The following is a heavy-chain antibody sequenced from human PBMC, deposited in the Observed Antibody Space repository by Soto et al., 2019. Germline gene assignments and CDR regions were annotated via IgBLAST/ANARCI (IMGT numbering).Heavy chain of an antibody. D-gene: IGHD3-10*01. Sequence: SETLSLTCTVSGGSISSGGYYWSWIRQHPGKGLEWIGYIYYSGSTYYNPSLKSRVTISVDTSKNQFSLKLSSVTAADTAVYYCARVFTGGSGSSYYYMDVWGKGTTVTVSS. J-gene: IGHJ6*03. CDR2: IYYSGST. CDR1: GGSISSGGYY. V-gene: IGHV4-31*03. CDR3: ARVFTGGSGSSYYYMDV.